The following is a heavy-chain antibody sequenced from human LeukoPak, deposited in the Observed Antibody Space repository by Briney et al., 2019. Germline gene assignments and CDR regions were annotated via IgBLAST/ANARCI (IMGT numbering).Heavy chain of an antibody. Sequence: PSETLSLTCAVSGGSISSSNWWSWVRQPPGKGLEWIGEIYHSGSTNYNPSLKSRVTISVDKSKNQFSLKLSSVTAADTAVYYCAKDPRYSGYSASDYWGQGTLVTVSS. CDR3: AKDPRYSGYSASDY. V-gene: IGHV4-4*02. D-gene: IGHD5-12*01. CDR2: IYHSGST. CDR1: GGSISSSNW. J-gene: IGHJ4*02.